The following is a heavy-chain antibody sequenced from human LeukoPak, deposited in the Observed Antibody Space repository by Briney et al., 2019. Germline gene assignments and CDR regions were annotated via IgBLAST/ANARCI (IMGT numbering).Heavy chain of an antibody. CDR2: INHSGST. J-gene: IGHJ6*02. V-gene: IGHV4-34*01. D-gene: IGHD2-2*01. CDR1: GGSFSAYY. CDR3: ARTADYCSSTTCCSMDV. Sequence: SESLSLTCAVYGGSFSAYYWRWIRQPPGKGLEWIGEINHSGSTNYNPSLKSRVTISVDTSKNQFSLKLSSVTAADTAVYYCARTADYCSSTTCCSMDVWGQGTTVTVSS.